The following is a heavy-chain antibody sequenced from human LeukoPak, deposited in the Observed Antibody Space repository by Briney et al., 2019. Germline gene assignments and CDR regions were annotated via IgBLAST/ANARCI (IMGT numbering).Heavy chain of an antibody. D-gene: IGHD3-22*01. J-gene: IGHJ6*03. V-gene: IGHV4-34*01. Sequence: SETLSLTCAVYGGSFSGYYWTWIRQTPEKGLEWIGEMNPSGSTNYNPSLKSRVTISVDTSKNQFSLELSSVTAADTAVYYCARGRQDITMIVVVMTAVSYYLDVWGKGTTVTVS. CDR1: GGSFSGYY. CDR3: ARGRQDITMIVVVMTAVSYYLDV. CDR2: MNPSGST.